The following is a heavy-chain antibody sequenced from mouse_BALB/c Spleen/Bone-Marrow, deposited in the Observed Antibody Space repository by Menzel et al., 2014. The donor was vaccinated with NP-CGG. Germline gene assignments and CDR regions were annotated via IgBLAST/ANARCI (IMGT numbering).Heavy chain of an antibody. J-gene: IGHJ1*01. D-gene: IGHD4-1*01. CDR2: IYPYNGGT. CDR3: AAGTRWYFDV. Sequence: EVQLQQSGPELVKPGASVKISRKASGYTFTDYNMHWLKQSHGKSLEWIGYIYPYNGGTGYNQTFTTKATLTVDKSSNTAYMELRSLTSEDSAVYYCAAGTRWYFDVWGAGTTVTVSS. CDR1: GYTFTDYN. V-gene: IGHV1S29*02.